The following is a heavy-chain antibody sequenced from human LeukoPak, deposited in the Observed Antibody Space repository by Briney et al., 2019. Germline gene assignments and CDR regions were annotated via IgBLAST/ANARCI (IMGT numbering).Heavy chain of an antibody. J-gene: IGHJ4*02. Sequence: SETLSLTCTVSGGSISSYYWSWIRQPPGKGLEWIGYIYYSGSTNYNPSLKSRVTISVDTSENQFSLKLSSVTAADTAVYDCARLHLDSSGYYFDYWGQGTLVTVSS. CDR1: GGSISSYY. V-gene: IGHV4-59*01. CDR3: ARLHLDSSGYYFDY. CDR2: IYYSGST. D-gene: IGHD3-22*01.